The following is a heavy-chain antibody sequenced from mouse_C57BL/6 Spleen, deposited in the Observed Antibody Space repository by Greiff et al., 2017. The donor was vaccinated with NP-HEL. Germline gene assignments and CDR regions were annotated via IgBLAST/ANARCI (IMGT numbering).Heavy chain of an antibody. V-gene: IGHV3-6*01. CDR1: GYSITSGYY. D-gene: IGHD2-5*01. J-gene: IGHJ3*01. CDR2: ISYDGSN. CDR3: ARVYSNEFAY. Sequence: EVQLQQSGPGLVKPSQSLSLTCSVTGYSITSGYYWNWIRQFPGNKLEWMGYISYDGSNNYNPSLKNRISITRDTSKNQFFLKLNSVTTEDTATYYCARVYSNEFAYWGQGTLVTVSA.